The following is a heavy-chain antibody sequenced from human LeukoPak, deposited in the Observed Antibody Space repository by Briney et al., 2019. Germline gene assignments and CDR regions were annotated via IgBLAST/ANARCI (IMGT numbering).Heavy chain of an antibody. CDR3: ARGRNYYGSGSYRYFDY. D-gene: IGHD3-10*01. CDR2: INHSGST. CDR1: GGSFSGYY. J-gene: IGHJ4*02. Sequence: SGTLSLTCAVYGGSFSGYYWSWIRQPPGKGLEWIGEINHSGSTNYNPSLKSRVTISVDTSKNQFSLKLSSVTAADTAVYYCARGRNYYGSGSYRYFDYWGQGTLVTVSS. V-gene: IGHV4-34*01.